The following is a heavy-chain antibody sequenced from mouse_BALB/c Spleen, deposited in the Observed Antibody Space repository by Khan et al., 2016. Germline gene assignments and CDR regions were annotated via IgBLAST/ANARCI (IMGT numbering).Heavy chain of an antibody. D-gene: IGHD1-1*01. J-gene: IGHJ4*01. CDR2: ISHSGST. CDR1: GDSITSGY. V-gene: IGHV3-8*02. Sequence: EVQLQESGPSLVKLSQTLSLTCSVTGDSITSGYWNWIRKFPGNNLEYMGYISHSGSTNYNPSLKSRISITRDTSKNQYYLQLNSVPTDDTATDYCARSDDSTYVGDMDYWGQGTSVTVSS. CDR3: ARSDDSTYVGDMDY.